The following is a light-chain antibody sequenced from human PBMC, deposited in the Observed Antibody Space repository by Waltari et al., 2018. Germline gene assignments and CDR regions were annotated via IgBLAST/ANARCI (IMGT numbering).Light chain of an antibody. J-gene: IGKJ1*01. CDR1: QSISNK. CDR2: GAS. Sequence: EIVMTQSPAALSVSPGERATLSCRASQSISNKLAWYQQKPGQAPRLLIYGASTRATGIPVRFSGSGSGTDFTFTISSLQSEDFAVYYCQQYNNWPPWTFGQGTKVEIK. V-gene: IGKV3-15*01. CDR3: QQYNNWPPWT.